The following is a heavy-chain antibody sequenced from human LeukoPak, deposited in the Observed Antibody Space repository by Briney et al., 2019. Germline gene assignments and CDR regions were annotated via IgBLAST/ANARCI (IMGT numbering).Heavy chain of an antibody. CDR1: GGSFSDYY. CDR3: ASNYSSGSYRYTGYFDS. D-gene: IGHD3-16*02. CDR2: INHSGTT. J-gene: IGHJ4*02. Sequence: SGTLSLTCAVYGGSFSDYYCSWIRQPPGTGLKWMGEINHSGTTNYSPSLKSRVSISVDTSKNPFSLKLNSVTAADAAMYYCASNYSSGSYRYTGYFDSWGTGMLVNVSS. V-gene: IGHV4-34*01.